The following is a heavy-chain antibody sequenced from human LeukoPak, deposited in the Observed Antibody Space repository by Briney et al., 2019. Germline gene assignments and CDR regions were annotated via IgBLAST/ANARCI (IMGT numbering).Heavy chain of an antibody. V-gene: IGHV3-30*04. J-gene: IGHJ4*02. CDR1: GFTFSSYA. Sequence: GGSLRFSCAASGFTFSSYAMHWVRQAPGKGLEWVAVISYDGSNKYYADSVKGRFTISRDNSKNTLYLQMNSLRAEDTAVYYCAKEVPFDYWGQGTLVTVSS. CDR2: ISYDGSNK. CDR3: AKEVPFDY.